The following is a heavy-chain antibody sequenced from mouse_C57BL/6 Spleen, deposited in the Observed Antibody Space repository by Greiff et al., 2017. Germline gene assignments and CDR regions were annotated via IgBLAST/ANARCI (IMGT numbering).Heavy chain of an antibody. CDR3: AREGYNYDNGFAY. J-gene: IGHJ3*01. CDR1: GYTFTSYW. V-gene: IGHV1-53*01. D-gene: IGHD2-12*01. CDR2: INPSNGGT. Sequence: QVQLQQPGTELVKPGASVKLSCKASGYTFTSYWMHWVKQRPGQGLEWIGYINPSNGGTNYNEKFKSKATLTVDKASSTAYMQLSSLTSEDYAVSYCAREGYNYDNGFAYWGQGTLLTVSA.